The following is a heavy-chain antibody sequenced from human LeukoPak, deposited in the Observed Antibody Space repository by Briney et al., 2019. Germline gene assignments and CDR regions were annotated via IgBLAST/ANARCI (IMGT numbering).Heavy chain of an antibody. D-gene: IGHD3-10*01. CDR2: ISAYNGNT. J-gene: IGHJ5*02. CDR3: ARDLSFGSGSYYNWFGP. CDR1: GYTFTSYG. Sequence: GASVKVSCKASGYTFTSYGISWVRQAPGQGLEWMGWISAYNGNTNYAQKLQGRVTMTTDTSTSTAYMELRSLRSDDTAVYYCARDLSFGSGSYYNWFGPWGQGTLVTVSS. V-gene: IGHV1-18*04.